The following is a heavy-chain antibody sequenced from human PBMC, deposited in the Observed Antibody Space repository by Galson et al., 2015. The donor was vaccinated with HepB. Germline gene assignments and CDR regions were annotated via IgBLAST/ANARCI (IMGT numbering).Heavy chain of an antibody. V-gene: IGHV3-23*01. CDR3: AKDRVAYCGGDCLYDY. Sequence: SLRLSCAASGFTFSSYAMSWVRQAPGKGLEWVSAISGSGGSTYYADSVKGRFTISRDNSKNTLYLQMNSLRAEDTAVYYCAKDRVAYCGGDCLYDYWGQGTLVTVSS. J-gene: IGHJ4*02. CDR1: GFTFSSYA. D-gene: IGHD2-21*01. CDR2: ISGSGGST.